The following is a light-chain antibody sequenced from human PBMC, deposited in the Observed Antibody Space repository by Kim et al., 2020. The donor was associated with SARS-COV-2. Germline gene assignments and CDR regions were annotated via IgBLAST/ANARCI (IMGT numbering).Light chain of an antibody. V-gene: IGLV3-1*01. CDR3: QAWDSSTLVV. J-gene: IGLJ2*01. CDR2: QDS. Sequence: SYELTQPPSVSVSPGQTASITCSGDKLGDKYACWYQQKPGQSPVLVIYQDSKRPSGIPERFSGSNSGNTATLTISGTQAMDEADYYCQAWDSSTLVVFGGGTKVTV. CDR1: KLGDKY.